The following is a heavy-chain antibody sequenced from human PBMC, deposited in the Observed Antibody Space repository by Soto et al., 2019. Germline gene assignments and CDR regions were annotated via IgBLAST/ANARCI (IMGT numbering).Heavy chain of an antibody. Sequence: EVQLVEAGGGLVQPGGSLRLSCAASGFTFSSYWMHWVRQAPGKGLVWVSRINSDGSSTSYADSVKGRFTISSDNAKNTLYLQMNSLRAEDTAVYYGARVPFRIAGGFDPWGQGTLVTVSS. CDR2: INSDGSST. CDR1: GFTFSSYW. D-gene: IGHD6-13*01. J-gene: IGHJ5*02. V-gene: IGHV3-74*01. CDR3: ARVPFRIAGGFDP.